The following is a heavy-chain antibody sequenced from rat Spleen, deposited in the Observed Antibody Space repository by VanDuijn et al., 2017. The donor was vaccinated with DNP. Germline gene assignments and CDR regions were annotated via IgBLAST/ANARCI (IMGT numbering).Heavy chain of an antibody. J-gene: IGHJ4*01. CDR2: IQSGGST. D-gene: IGHD1-1*01. CDR3: ARSGYSDYYVMDA. CDR1: GFSLTSYH. Sequence: QVQLKESEPDLVQPSQTLSLTCTVSGFSLTSYHVHWVRQPPGKGLEWMGRIQSGGSTDYNSALKSRLSISRDTSKSQVFLKMNSLQTEDTAMYFCARSGYSDYYVMDAWGQGASVTVSS. V-gene: IGHV2-27*01.